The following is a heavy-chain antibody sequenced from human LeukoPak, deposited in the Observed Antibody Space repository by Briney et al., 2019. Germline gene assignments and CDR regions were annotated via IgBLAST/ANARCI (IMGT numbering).Heavy chain of an antibody. CDR3: ASYHYDSSGYFPFDY. V-gene: IGHV4-59*01. J-gene: IGHJ4*02. D-gene: IGHD3-22*01. CDR1: GDSISSYY. CDR2: IYYSGST. Sequence: SETLSLTCTVSGDSISSYYWSWIRQPPGKGLEWIGYIYYSGSTNYNPSLKSRVTISVDTSKNQFSLKLSSVTAADTAVYYCASYHYDSSGYFPFDYWGQGTLVTVSS.